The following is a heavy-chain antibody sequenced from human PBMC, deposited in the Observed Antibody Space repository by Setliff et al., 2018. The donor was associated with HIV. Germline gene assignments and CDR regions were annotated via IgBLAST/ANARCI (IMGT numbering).Heavy chain of an antibody. CDR1: GYSFTTSG. D-gene: IGHD6-19*01. Sequence: ASVKVSCKASGYSFTTSGVSWVRQAPGQGLEWMGWINIRSGNTNYAQKFQGRVTMTTDTSTSTAYMGLTSLRSDDTAVYYCAREISSGDGYWGQGTLVTVSS. V-gene: IGHV1-18*01. CDR2: INIRSGNT. J-gene: IGHJ4*02. CDR3: AREISSGDGY.